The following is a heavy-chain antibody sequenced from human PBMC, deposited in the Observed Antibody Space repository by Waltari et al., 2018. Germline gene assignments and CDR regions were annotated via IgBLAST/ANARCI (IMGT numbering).Heavy chain of an antibody. CDR1: GGSFSGYY. J-gene: IGHJ6*02. Sequence: QVQLQQWGAGLLKPSETLSLTCAVYGGSFSGYYWSWIRQPPGKGLEWIGEINHSGRTKYNPSLKSRGTISVDTSKNQFALKLSSVTAADTAVYYCAGRIVLRLYGMDVWGQGTTVTVSS. CDR2: INHSGRT. CDR3: AGRIVLRLYGMDV. V-gene: IGHV4-34*01. D-gene: IGHD3-3*01.